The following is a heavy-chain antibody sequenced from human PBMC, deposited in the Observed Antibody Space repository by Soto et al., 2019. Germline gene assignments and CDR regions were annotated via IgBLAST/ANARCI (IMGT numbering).Heavy chain of an antibody. CDR2: IYYSGST. Sequence: SETLSLTCTVSGGSISSGGYYWSWIRQHPGKGLEWIGYIYYSGSTYYNPSLKSRVTISVDTSKNQFSLKLSSVTAADTAVYYCARDQRGNCSGGSCYYYWGQGTLVTVSS. V-gene: IGHV4-31*03. CDR1: GGSISSGGYY. D-gene: IGHD2-15*01. CDR3: ARDQRGNCSGGSCYYY. J-gene: IGHJ4*02.